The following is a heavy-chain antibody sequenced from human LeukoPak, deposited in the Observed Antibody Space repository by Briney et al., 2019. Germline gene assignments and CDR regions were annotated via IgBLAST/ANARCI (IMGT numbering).Heavy chain of an antibody. CDR2: IYASGST. CDR1: GGSINSGSYY. V-gene: IGHV4-61*02. D-gene: IGHD3/OR15-3a*01. Sequence: SETLSLTCAVSGGSINSGSYYWSWIRQPAGKGLEWIGRIYASGSTHYNPSLKSRVTISLDTSKNQFSLKLSSVTAADTAVYYCARLRGTGVLDYWGQGTLVTVSS. J-gene: IGHJ4*02. CDR3: ARLRGTGVLDY.